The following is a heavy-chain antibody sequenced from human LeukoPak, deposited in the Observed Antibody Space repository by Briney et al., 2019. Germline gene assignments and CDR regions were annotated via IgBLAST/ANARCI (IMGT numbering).Heavy chain of an antibody. V-gene: IGHV3-23*01. Sequence: GGSLRLSCAASGFTFSSYGMRWVRQAPGKGLEWVAVIRGGGSDTYYADSVKGRFTIPSDNSDNELHVQMNALRAEVTAVYSCATPSWNGYYRGYFDYCGQGPLVTVSS. CDR1: GFTFSSYG. CDR3: ATPSWNGYYRGYFDY. D-gene: IGHD3-3*01. J-gene: IGHJ4*02. CDR2: IRGGGSDT.